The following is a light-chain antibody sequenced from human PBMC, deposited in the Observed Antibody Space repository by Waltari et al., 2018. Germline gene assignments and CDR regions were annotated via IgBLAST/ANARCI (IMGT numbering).Light chain of an antibody. Sequence: QSVLTQSPSLSAAPGQKVTISCSGSSSNIGNDSVSWYQQLPGTAPKLFIYANNKRPSGIPDRFSGSKSDTSATLGITGLQTGDEADYYCGTWDTSLSALMFGGGTKLTVL. V-gene: IGLV1-51*02. CDR1: SSNIGNDS. CDR3: GTWDTSLSALM. CDR2: ANN. J-gene: IGLJ3*02.